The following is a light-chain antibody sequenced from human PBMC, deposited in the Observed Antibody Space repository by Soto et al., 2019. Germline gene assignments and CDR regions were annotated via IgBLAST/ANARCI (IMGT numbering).Light chain of an antibody. CDR2: DGS. V-gene: IGKV3-15*01. CDR1: QSVRSN. J-gene: IGKJ1*01. Sequence: EIVMTQSPDTVYVSPGERATLSCRASQSVRSNLAWYQHKPGQAPRLLIYDGSTRALGIPARFSGSGSGTEFTLTISSLQSEDFALYYCQQYNFWPETFGQGTKVDIK. CDR3: QQYNFWPET.